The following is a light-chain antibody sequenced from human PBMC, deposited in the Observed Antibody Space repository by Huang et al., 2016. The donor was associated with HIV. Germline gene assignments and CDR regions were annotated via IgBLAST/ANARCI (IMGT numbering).Light chain of an antibody. J-gene: IGKJ1*01. CDR2: ATS. V-gene: IGKV1-NL1*01. CDR3: QQYQSVPWT. CDR1: KGISKS. Sequence: DIQMTQSPSSLSVSVGDRVTIICRASKGISKSLAWYQQKPGKAPKLLLYATSKLESGVPSRFSGSGSGTHYTLTISTLQPEDLATYYCQQYQSVPWTFGQGTKVAI.